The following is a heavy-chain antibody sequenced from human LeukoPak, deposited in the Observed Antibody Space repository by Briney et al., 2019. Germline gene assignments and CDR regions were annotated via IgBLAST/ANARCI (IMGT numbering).Heavy chain of an antibody. CDR2: ISAYNGNT. J-gene: IGHJ4*02. Sequence: ASVKVSRKASGYTFTSCGISWVRQAPGPGLEWLGCISAYNGNTNYAQKLQGRVTMTTDTSTSTAYMELRSLRSDDTAVYYCARDWFRVAVSYYFDSWGQGTLVTVSS. CDR1: GYTFTSCG. D-gene: IGHD2-15*01. V-gene: IGHV1-18*01. CDR3: ARDWFRVAVSYYFDS.